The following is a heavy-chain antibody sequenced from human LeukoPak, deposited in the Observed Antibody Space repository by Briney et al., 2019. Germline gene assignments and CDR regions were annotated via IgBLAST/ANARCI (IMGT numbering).Heavy chain of an antibody. V-gene: IGHV1-2*02. J-gene: IGHJ4*02. CDR3: ARRMAEAAITVGY. CDR2: INPNSGGT. Sequence: ASVKVSCKASGYTFTGYYMHWVRQAPGQGLEWMGWINPNSGGTNYAQKFQGRVTMTRDTSISTAYMELSRLRSDDTAVYYCARRMAEAAITVGYWGQGTLVTVSS. CDR1: GYTFTGYY. D-gene: IGHD6-13*01.